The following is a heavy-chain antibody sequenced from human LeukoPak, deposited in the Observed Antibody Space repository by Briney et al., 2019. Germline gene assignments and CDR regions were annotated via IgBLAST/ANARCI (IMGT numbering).Heavy chain of an antibody. CDR1: GGSISSGSYY. J-gene: IGHJ6*02. CDR3: ARLTGHFDWLSNYYYYGMDV. Sequence: PSETLSLTCTVSGGSISSGSYYWSWIRQPAGKGLEWIGRIYTSGSTNYNPSLKSRVTISVDTSKNQFSLKLSSVTAADTAVYYCARLTGHFDWLSNYYYYGMDVWGQGTTVTVSS. CDR2: IYTSGST. D-gene: IGHD3-9*01. V-gene: IGHV4-61*02.